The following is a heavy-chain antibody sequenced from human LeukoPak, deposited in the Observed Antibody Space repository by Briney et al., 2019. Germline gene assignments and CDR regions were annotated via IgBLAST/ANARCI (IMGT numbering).Heavy chain of an antibody. CDR3: ARVQRGDPAFDY. Sequence: SETLSLTCTVSGGSISSHYWSWIRQPPGKGLEWIGYIYYSGSTNYNPSLKSRVTISVDTSKNQFSLKLSSVTAADTAVYYCARVQRGDPAFDYWGQGTLVTVSS. V-gene: IGHV4-59*11. D-gene: IGHD4-17*01. J-gene: IGHJ4*02. CDR2: IYYSGST. CDR1: GGSISSHY.